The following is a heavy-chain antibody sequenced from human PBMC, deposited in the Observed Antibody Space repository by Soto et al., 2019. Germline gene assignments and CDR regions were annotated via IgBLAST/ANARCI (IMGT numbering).Heavy chain of an antibody. Sequence: SETLSLTCTVSGGSISSYYWSWIRQPPGKGLEWIGYIYYSGSTNYNPSLKSRVTISVDTSKNQFSLKLSSVTAADTAVYYCARHEERTPTFDYWGQGTLVTVSS. CDR1: GGSISSYY. CDR2: IYYSGST. J-gene: IGHJ4*02. CDR3: ARHEERTPTFDY. V-gene: IGHV4-59*08.